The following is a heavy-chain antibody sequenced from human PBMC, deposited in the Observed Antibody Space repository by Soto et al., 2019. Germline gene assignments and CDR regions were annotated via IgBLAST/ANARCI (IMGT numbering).Heavy chain of an antibody. J-gene: IGHJ4*02. CDR3: AREGGDYHFDY. CDR1: GGSISSGGYS. Sequence: SETLSLTCAVSGGSISSGGYSGSWIRQPPGKGLEWIGYIYHSGSTYYNPSLKSRVTISVDRSKNQFSLKLSSVTAADTAVYYCAREGGDYHFDYWGQGTLVTVSS. D-gene: IGHD4-17*01. CDR2: IYHSGST. V-gene: IGHV4-30-2*01.